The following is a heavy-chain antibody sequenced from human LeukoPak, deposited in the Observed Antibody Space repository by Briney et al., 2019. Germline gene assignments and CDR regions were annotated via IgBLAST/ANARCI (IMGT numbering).Heavy chain of an antibody. D-gene: IGHD6-25*01. J-gene: IGHJ5*02. CDR2: IYYSEST. Sequence: PSQTLSLTCTVSGGSISSGDYYWSWIRQPPGKGLEWIGYIYYSESTYYNPSLKSRVTISVDTSKNQFSLKLSSVTAADTAVYYCARDHEGYSSVHNQNWFDPWGQGTLVTVSS. CDR1: GGSISSGDYY. V-gene: IGHV4-30-4*08. CDR3: ARDHEGYSSVHNQNWFDP.